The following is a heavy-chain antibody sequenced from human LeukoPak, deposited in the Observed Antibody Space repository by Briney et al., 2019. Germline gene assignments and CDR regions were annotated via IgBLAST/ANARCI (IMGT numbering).Heavy chain of an antibody. D-gene: IGHD6-6*01. CDR2: IKQDGSEK. J-gene: IGHJ6*03. CDR3: ARGVVIAARARGSATMDV. V-gene: IGHV3-7*01. Sequence: GGSLRLSCAASGFTFSSYWMSWVRQAPGKGLEWVANIKQDGSEKYYVDSVKGRFTISRDNAKNSLYLQMNSLRAEDTAVYYCARGVVIAARARGSATMDVWGKGTTVTVSS. CDR1: GFTFSSYW.